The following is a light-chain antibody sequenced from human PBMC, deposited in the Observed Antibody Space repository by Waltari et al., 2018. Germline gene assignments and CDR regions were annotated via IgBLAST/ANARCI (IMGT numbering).Light chain of an antibody. CDR3: QQYESSVMDT. CDR1: QSLRRTW. CDR2: GGS. J-gene: IGKJ2*01. Sequence: SASQSLRRTWLVSYQQKSCQAPRLLIYGGSSRAAGIPDRFSGSGSGTDFTITISNLEPEYSAVYYCQQYESSVMDTFGQGTKVEIK. V-gene: IGKV3-20*01.